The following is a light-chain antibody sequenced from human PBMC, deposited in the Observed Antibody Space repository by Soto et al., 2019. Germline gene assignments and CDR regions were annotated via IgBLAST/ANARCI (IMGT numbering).Light chain of an antibody. J-gene: IGKJ1*01. V-gene: IGKV3-15*01. CDR2: GAT. Sequence: IVLTQSPGTLSLSPWARATLSCRASQSVSTSSLAWYQQKGGQAPRLLIHGATTRATGIPARFSGSGSGTEFTLTISSLQSEDFAVYYCQQYNNWPRTFGQGTKVDIK. CDR1: QSVSTSS. CDR3: QQYNNWPRT.